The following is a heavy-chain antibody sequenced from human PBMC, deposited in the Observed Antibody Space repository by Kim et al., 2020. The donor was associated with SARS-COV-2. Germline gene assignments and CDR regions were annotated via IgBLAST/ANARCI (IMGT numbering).Heavy chain of an antibody. CDR2: IHYSGST. CDR3: ERRAGGSPFDF. D-gene: IGHD2-8*02. V-gene: IGHV4-59*08. J-gene: IGHJ4*02. CDR1: GSSINPYY. Sequence: SETLSLTCTVSGSSINPYYWSWIRQPPGKGLEWIGYIHYSGSTNYRPSLKSRVSISVDTSRNQLSLKLSSVTAADTAIYYCERRAGGSPFDFWGQGTLVT.